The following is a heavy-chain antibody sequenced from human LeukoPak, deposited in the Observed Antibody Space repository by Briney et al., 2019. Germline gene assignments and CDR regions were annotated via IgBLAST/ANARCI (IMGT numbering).Heavy chain of an antibody. CDR1: GGTFSSYA. D-gene: IGHD4-17*01. V-gene: IGHV1-69*04. CDR2: IIPILGIA. J-gene: IGHJ4*02. Sequence: ASVKVSCKASGGTFSSYAISWVRQAPGQGLEWMGRIIPILGIANYAQKFQGRATITADKSKSTAYMELSSLRSEDTSVYYCARILRSTVTAPRNYFDNWGQGTLVTVSS. CDR3: ARILRSTVTAPRNYFDN.